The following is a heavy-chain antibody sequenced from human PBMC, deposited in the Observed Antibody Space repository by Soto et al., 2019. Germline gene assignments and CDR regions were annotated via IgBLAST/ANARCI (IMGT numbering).Heavy chain of an antibody. Sequence: PSETLSLTCTVSGGSVSSGSYYWSWIRQPAGKGLEWIGYIYSSWSTNYNPSLKSRVTISLDTSKNQFSLRLTSVTAADTAVYYCARGQRFSDWLEPWGQGTMVTVSS. V-gene: IGHV4-61*01. CDR1: GGSVSSGSYY. D-gene: IGHD3-3*01. CDR3: ARGQRFSDWLEP. J-gene: IGHJ5*02. CDR2: IYSSWST.